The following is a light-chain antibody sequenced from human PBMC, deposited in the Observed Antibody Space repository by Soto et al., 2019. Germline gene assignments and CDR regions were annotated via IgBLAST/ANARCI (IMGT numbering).Light chain of an antibody. J-gene: IGKJ1*01. Sequence: EIVLTQSPGTLSLSPGERATLSCRASQSISGTHLAWYQHRPGQAPRPLIYATSNRATGVPARFSGSGSGTEFTLTISSLQSEDFAFYYCQQYNNWPQTFGQGTKVDIK. V-gene: IGKV3D-15*01. CDR3: QQYNNWPQT. CDR1: QSISGTH. CDR2: ATS.